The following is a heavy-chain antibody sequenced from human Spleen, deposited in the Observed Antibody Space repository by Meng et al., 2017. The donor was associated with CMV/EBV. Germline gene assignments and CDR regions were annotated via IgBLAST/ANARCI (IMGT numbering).Heavy chain of an antibody. J-gene: IGHJ5*02. D-gene: IGHD3-3*01. CDR1: YY. CDR2: IKPNSGGT. Sequence: YYMHWVRQDPGQGLEWMGWIKPNSGGTNYAQKFQGRVTMTRDTSISTAYMELSRLRSDDTAVYYCARGERITIFGVVIMDDNWFDPWGQGTLVTVSS. CDR3: ARGERITIFGVVIMDDNWFDP. V-gene: IGHV1-2*02.